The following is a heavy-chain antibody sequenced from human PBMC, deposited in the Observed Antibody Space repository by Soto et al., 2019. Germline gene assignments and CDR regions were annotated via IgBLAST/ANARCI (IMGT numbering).Heavy chain of an antibody. CDR1: GFTFSSYS. CDR2: ISSSSSYI. Sequence: EVQLVESGGGLVKPGGSLRLSCAASGFTFSSYSMNWVRQAPGKGLEWVSSISSSSSYIYYADSVKGRFTISRDNAKNSLYLQLNSLRAEDTAVYYCARDPGYYYYGMDVWGQGTTVTVSS. J-gene: IGHJ6*02. CDR3: ARDPGYYYYGMDV. V-gene: IGHV3-21*01.